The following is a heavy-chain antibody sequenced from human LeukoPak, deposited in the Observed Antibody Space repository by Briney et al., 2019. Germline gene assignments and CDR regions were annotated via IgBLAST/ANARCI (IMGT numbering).Heavy chain of an antibody. V-gene: IGHV1-69*04. CDR1: GGTFSSYA. CDR2: IIPILGIA. D-gene: IGHD6-19*01. CDR3: ARVGRTVAGHYYYYGMDV. Sequence: SVKVSCKASGGTFSSYAISWVRQAPRQGLEWMGRIIPILGIANYAQKFQGRVTITADKSTSTAYMELSSLRSEDTAVYYCARVGRTVAGHYYYYGMDVWGQGTTVTVSS. J-gene: IGHJ6*02.